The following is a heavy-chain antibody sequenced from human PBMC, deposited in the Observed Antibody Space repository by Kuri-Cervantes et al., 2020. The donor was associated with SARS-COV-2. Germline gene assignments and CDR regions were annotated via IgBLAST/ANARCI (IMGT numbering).Heavy chain of an antibody. CDR3: ARATTVIAYLLDTY. J-gene: IGHJ4*02. CDR1: GFTFSSYE. V-gene: IGHV3-48*03. CDR2: ISSSGSTI. Sequence: GGSLRLSCAASGFTFSSYEMNWVRQAPGKGLEWVSYISSSGSTIYYADSVKGRFTISRDNSKNTLYLQMNSLRAEDTAVYYCARATTVIAYLLDTYWGQGTLVTVSS. D-gene: IGHD4-11*01.